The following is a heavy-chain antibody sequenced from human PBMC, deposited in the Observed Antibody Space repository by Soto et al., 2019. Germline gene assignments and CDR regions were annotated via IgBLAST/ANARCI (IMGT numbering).Heavy chain of an antibody. CDR2: ISWNSGSI. Sequence: EVQLVEAGGGLVQPGRSLRLSCAASGFTFDDYAMHWVRQAPGKGLEWVSGISWNSGSIGYADSVKGRFTISRDNAKNSLYLHMNSLRAEDTALYYCAKASGGDSSGYYPYYFDYWGQGTLVTVSS. CDR3: AKASGGDSSGYYPYYFDY. D-gene: IGHD3-22*01. J-gene: IGHJ4*02. V-gene: IGHV3-9*01. CDR1: GFTFDDYA.